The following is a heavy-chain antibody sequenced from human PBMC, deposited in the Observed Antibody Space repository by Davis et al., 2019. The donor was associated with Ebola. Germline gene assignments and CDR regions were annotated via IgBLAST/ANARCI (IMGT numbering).Heavy chain of an antibody. Sequence: SDTLSPTCTVSGDSISSGSYYWAWIRQPAGKGLEWIGHIHTRGSTNYNPSLKSRVTISGDTSKNQFYLKLTSVTAADTAVYYCVGERHDTSGYGFWGQGTLVTVSS. CDR3: VGERHDTSGYGF. D-gene: IGHD3-22*01. J-gene: IGHJ4*02. CDR1: GDSISSGSYY. CDR2: IHTRGST. V-gene: IGHV4-61*09.